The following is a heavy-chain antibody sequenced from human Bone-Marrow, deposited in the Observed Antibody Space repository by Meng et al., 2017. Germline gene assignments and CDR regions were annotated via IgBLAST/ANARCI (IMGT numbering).Heavy chain of an antibody. D-gene: IGHD5-18*01. CDR3: ALPVDTADEGTYYYYGMDV. V-gene: IGHV1-69*06. J-gene: IGHJ6*02. CDR2: IIPIFGTA. Sequence: TCAASGGTFSSYAISWVRQAPGQGLEWMGGIIPIFGTANYAQKFQGRVTITADKSTSTAYMELSSLRSEDTAVYYCALPVDTADEGTYYYYGMDVWGQGTTVTVSS. CDR1: GGTFSSYA.